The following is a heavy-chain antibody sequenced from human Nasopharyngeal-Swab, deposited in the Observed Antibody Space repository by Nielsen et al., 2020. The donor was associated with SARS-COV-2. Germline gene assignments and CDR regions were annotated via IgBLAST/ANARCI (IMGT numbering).Heavy chain of an antibody. J-gene: IGHJ6*02. D-gene: IGHD3-3*01. V-gene: IGHV3-49*02. CDR2: IRSKAYGGTT. Sequence: WIRQPPGKGLEWVSFIRSKAYGGTTEYAASVKGRFTISRDDSKSIAYLQMNSLKTEDTAVYYCTRGNYRVTIFGVVTTGDYGMDVWGQGTTVTVSS. CDR3: TRGNYRVTIFGVVTTGDYGMDV.